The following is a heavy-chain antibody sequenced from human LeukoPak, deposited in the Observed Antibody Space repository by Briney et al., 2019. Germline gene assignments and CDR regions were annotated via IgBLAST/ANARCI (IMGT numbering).Heavy chain of an antibody. CDR1: GYTFTGYY. CDR2: INPNSGGT. CDR3: ARYLEGYYDSSGYYYPDAFDI. Sequence: GASVKVSCKASGYTFTGYYMHWVRQAPGQGLEWMGWINPNSGGTNYAQKFQGRVTMTRDTSISTAYMELSRLRSDDTAVYYCARYLEGYYDSSGYYYPDAFDIWGQGTMVTVSS. V-gene: IGHV1-2*02. D-gene: IGHD3-22*01. J-gene: IGHJ3*02.